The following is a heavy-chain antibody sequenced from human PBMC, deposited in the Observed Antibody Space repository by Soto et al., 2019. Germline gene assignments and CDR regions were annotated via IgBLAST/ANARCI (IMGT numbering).Heavy chain of an antibody. CDR1: GGSISSYY. J-gene: IGHJ4*02. Sequence: QVQLQESGPGLVKPSETLSFTCTVSGGSISSYYWSWIRQPPGKGLEWIGYIYYSGSTNYNPSLKSRVTISVDTSKNQFSLKLSSVTAADTAVYYCARVWGYYFDYWGQGTLVTVSS. D-gene: IGHD2-21*01. CDR3: ARVWGYYFDY. CDR2: IYYSGST. V-gene: IGHV4-59*01.